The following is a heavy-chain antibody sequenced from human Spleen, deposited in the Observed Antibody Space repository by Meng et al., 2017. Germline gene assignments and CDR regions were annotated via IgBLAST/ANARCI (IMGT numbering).Heavy chain of an antibody. CDR2: ISYDGSNK. V-gene: IGHV3-30*01. D-gene: IGHD3-22*01. CDR1: GFTLSSSV. CDR3: AKGSSSGYFLIDY. Sequence: GESLKISCAASGFTLSSSVLHWVRQAPGKGLEWVAVISYDGSNKDYADSVKGRFTISRDNAKNSLYLQMNSLRAEDTALYYCAKGSSSGYFLIDYWGQGTLVTVSS. J-gene: IGHJ4*02.